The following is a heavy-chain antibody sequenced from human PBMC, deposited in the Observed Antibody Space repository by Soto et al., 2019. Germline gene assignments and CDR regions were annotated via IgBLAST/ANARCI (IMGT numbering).Heavy chain of an antibody. CDR2: INHSGST. CDR3: ARGKHCSSTSCYFGAGYNWFDP. J-gene: IGHJ5*02. CDR1: GGSFSGYY. V-gene: IGHV4-34*01. D-gene: IGHD2-2*01. Sequence: SETLSLTCAVYGGSFSGYYWSWIRQPPGKGLEWIGEINHSGSTNYNPSLKSRVTISVDTSKNQFSLKLSSVTAADTAVYYCARGKHCSSTSCYFGAGYNWFDPWGQGTLVTVSS.